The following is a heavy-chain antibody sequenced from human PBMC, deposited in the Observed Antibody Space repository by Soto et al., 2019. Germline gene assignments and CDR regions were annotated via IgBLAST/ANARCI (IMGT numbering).Heavy chain of an antibody. CDR2: IWYDGSDK. D-gene: IGHD2-2*01. Sequence: QVQLVESGGGVVQPGRSLRLSCAASGFTFSRFGMHWVRQAPGKGLEWVTVIWYDGSDKYYVDSVKGRFTISRDNSKNTLHLQMNSLRVEDTAVYDCAKDRSSSFDALDMWGPGTLVTVSS. J-gene: IGHJ3*02. V-gene: IGHV3-33*06. CDR3: AKDRSSSFDALDM. CDR1: GFTFSRFG.